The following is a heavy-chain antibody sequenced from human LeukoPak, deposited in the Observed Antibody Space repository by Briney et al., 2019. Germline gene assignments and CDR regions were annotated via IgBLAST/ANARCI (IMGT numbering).Heavy chain of an antibody. V-gene: IGHV3-48*02. CDR3: VRDHPVADWAVDI. J-gene: IGHJ3*02. D-gene: IGHD3-9*01. Sequence: GGSLRLSCVASGFTFSFFNMNWVRQAPGKGLEWVSYISSGSTTIYYADSVKGRFAISRDNAQNSLHLQMDSLGDEDTAVYYCVRDHPVADWAVDIWGRGTMVTVSS. CDR2: ISSGSTTI. CDR1: GFTFSFFN.